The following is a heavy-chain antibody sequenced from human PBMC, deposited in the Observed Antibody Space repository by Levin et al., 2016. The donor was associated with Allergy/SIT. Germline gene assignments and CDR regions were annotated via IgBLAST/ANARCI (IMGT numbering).Heavy chain of an antibody. J-gene: IGHJ2*01. CDR1: GYTFTSYG. D-gene: IGHD1-26*01. CDR3: ARDRRWELPRGWYFDL. CDR2: ISAYNGNT. V-gene: IGHV1-18*01. Sequence: ASVKVSCKASGYTFTSYGISWVRQAPGQGLEWMGWISAYNGNTNYAQKLQGRVTMTTDTSTSTAYMELRSPRSDDTAVYYCARDRRWELPRGWYFDLWGRGTLVTVSS.